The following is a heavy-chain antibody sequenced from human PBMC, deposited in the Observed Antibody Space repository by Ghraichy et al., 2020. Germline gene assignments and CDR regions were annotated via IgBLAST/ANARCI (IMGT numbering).Heavy chain of an antibody. CDR3: ARSPGIAVAGTQFDY. CDR2: ISSSSSYI. J-gene: IGHJ4*02. Sequence: GGSLRLSCAASGFTFRTYSMNWVRQAPGKGLEWVSSISSSSSYIYYADSVKGRFTISRDNAKNSLYLQMNSLRAEDTAVYYCARSPGIAVAGTQFDYWGQGTLVTVSS. D-gene: IGHD6-19*01. CDR1: GFTFRTYS. V-gene: IGHV3-21*01.